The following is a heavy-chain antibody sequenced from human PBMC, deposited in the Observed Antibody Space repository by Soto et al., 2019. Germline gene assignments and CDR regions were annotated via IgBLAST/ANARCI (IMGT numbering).Heavy chain of an antibody. CDR2: IYYSGST. CDR3: ARGGPRDWTSGYYYGMDV. V-gene: IGHV4-61*01. D-gene: IGHD1-1*01. CDR1: GGSVSSGSYY. Sequence: PSETLSLTCTVSGGSVSSGSYYWSWIRQPPGKGLGWIGYIYYSGSTNYNPSLKSRVTISVDTSKNQFSLKLSSVTAADTAVYYCARGGPRDWTSGYYYGMDVWGQGATVTVSS. J-gene: IGHJ6*02.